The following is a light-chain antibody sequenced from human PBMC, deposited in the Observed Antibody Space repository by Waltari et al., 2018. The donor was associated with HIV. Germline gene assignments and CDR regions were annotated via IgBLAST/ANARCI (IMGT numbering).Light chain of an antibody. Sequence: QSVLTQPPSASGTPGQRVTISCSGRSSTIGSNTVNWYQQPPGQAPTPLMYSNNQRPSGVPDRFSGSKSGTSASLAISGLQSEDEADYYCAAWDDSLNGVVFGGGTKLTVL. CDR2: SNN. CDR3: AAWDDSLNGVV. J-gene: IGLJ2*01. V-gene: IGLV1-44*01. CDR1: SSTIGSNT.